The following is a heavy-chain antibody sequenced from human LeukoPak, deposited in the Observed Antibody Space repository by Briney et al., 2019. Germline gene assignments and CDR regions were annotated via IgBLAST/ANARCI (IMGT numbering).Heavy chain of an antibody. CDR1: NSSISSYY. J-gene: IGHJ3*02. CDR2: IYYSGST. V-gene: IGHV4-59*01. Sequence: SETLSLTCTVSNSSISSYYWNWIRQTPGKGLEWIGYIYYSGSTYYNPSLKSRVTISVDTSNNQFSLKLNSVTAADTAVYYCARYLFSGDARRVIWGQGTVVTVSS. CDR3: ARYLFSGDARRVI. D-gene: IGHD4-17*01.